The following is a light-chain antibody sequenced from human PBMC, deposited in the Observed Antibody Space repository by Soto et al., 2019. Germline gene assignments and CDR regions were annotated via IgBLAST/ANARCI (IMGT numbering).Light chain of an antibody. CDR1: QTISSW. CDR2: KTS. V-gene: IGKV1-5*03. CDR3: QQYDSHPMYT. J-gene: IGKJ2*01. Sequence: DIQLTQSPSTLSGFVGERVTLTCLASQTISSWLAWYQQKPGKAPKLLIYKTSTLQRGVPSRFSGSGSGTEFTLTISSLQPDDFATYYCQQYDSHPMYTFGQGTKVDIK.